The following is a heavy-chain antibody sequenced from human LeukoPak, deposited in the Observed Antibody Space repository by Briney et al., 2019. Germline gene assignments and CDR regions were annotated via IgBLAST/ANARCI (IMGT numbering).Heavy chain of an antibody. D-gene: IGHD3-10*01. CDR1: GGSISSSSYY. CDR2: IYYSGST. Sequence: SETLSLTCTVSGGSISSSSYYWGWIRQPPGKGLEWIGSIYYSGSTYYNPSLKSRVTISVDTSKNQFSLKLSSVTAADTAVYYCARHGFGPDRKIDYWGQGTLVTVSS. J-gene: IGHJ4*02. CDR3: ARHGFGPDRKIDY. V-gene: IGHV4-39*01.